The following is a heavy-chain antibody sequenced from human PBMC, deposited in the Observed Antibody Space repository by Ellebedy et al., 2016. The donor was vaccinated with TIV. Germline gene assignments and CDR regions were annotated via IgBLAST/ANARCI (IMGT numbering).Heavy chain of an antibody. CDR3: TKDVLMGGADV. V-gene: IGHV3-9*01. CDR1: GLTCDDHA. Sequence: GGSLRLSXATTGLTCDDHAMHWVRQAPGKGLEWVSGIFCKSGTTGYADSVKGRFIISRDNAKNSLNLEMNSLRPEDTALYYCTKDVLMGGADVWGQGTTVTVSS. CDR2: IFCKSGTT. D-gene: IGHD2-8*01. J-gene: IGHJ6*02.